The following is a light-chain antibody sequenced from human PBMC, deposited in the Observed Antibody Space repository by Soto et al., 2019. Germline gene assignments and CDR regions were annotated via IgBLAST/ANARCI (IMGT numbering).Light chain of an antibody. CDR1: NSDVGGYNF. CDR2: DVN. V-gene: IGLV2-14*03. Sequence: QSVLTQPASVSGSPGQSITISCTGTNSDVGGYNFVSWYQHHPGKAPKLMIFDVNNRPSGVSNRFSGSKSVNTASLTISGLQAEDEADYYCGSYTSSSTLVFGTGTKLTVL. J-gene: IGLJ1*01. CDR3: GSYTSSSTLV.